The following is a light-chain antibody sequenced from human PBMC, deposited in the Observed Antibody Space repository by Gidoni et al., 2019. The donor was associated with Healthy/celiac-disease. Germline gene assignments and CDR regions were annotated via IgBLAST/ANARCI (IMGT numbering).Light chain of an antibody. CDR3: QSYDSSLSGSVV. CDR2: GNS. J-gene: IGLJ2*01. Sequence: QSVLTQPPSVSGAPGQRVTISCTGSSSNIGAGYAVHWYQQLPGTAPKLLIYGNSIRPSGVPDRFSGSKSGTSASLAITGLQAEDEADYFCQSYDSSLSGSVVFGGGTKLTVL. CDR1: SSNIGAGYA. V-gene: IGLV1-40*01.